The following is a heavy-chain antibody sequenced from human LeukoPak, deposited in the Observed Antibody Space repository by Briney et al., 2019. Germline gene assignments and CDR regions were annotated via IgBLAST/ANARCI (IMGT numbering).Heavy chain of an antibody. J-gene: IGHJ4*01. Sequence: PGGSLRLSCATSGFTFNDYYMSWIRQAPGKGLEWVSYISSNGRTIYYADSVKGRFTISRDNAKNSLFLQMNSLRAEDTAVYYCASVQYFRLDYWGQGTLVTVSS. CDR2: ISSNGRTI. CDR3: ASVQYFRLDY. CDR1: GFTFNDYY. V-gene: IGHV3-11*01. D-gene: IGHD1-1*01.